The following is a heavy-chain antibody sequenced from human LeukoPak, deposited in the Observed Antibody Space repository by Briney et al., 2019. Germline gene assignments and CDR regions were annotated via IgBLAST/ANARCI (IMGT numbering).Heavy chain of an antibody. D-gene: IGHD3-10*01. CDR1: GGTFSSYA. V-gene: IGHV1-69*13. Sequence: GASVKVSCKASGGTFSSYAISWVRQAPGQGLEWMGGIIPIFGTANYAQKFQGRVTITADESTSTAYMELSSLRSEDTAVYYCARAVSGWFGMDVWDQGTTVTVSS. CDR3: ARAVSGWFGMDV. CDR2: IIPIFGTA. J-gene: IGHJ6*02.